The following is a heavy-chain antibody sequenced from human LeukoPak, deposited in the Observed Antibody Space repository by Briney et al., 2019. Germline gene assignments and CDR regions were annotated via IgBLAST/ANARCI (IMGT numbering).Heavy chain of an antibody. D-gene: IGHD6-19*01. Sequence: ASVKVSRKATGYTFTRHYMHWVRPAPAHGLEWMGWMNTNSGGTKFAQRFQGRVTITRDTSISTAYMELSRLTFDDTAVYYCARPRTSGWIHVVYDIWGQGTLVTVPS. CDR2: MNTNSGGT. J-gene: IGHJ3*02. CDR3: ARPRTSGWIHVVYDI. CDR1: GYTFTRHY. V-gene: IGHV1-2*02.